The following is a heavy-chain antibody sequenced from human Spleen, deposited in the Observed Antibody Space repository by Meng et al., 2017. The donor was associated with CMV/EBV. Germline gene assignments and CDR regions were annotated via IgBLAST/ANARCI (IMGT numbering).Heavy chain of an antibody. V-gene: IGHV3-20*04. Sequence: GESLKISCAASGFTFDDYGMSWVRQAPGKGLEWVSGINWNGGSTGYADSVKGRFTISRDNAKNSLYLQMNSLRAEDTAVYFCAREEGDCTSTSCYTNWFDPWGQGTLVTVSS. D-gene: IGHD2-2*02. J-gene: IGHJ5*02. CDR1: GFTFDDYG. CDR2: INWNGGST. CDR3: AREEGDCTSTSCYTNWFDP.